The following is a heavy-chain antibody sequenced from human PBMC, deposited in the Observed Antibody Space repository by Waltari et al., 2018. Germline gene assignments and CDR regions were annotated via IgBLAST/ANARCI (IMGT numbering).Heavy chain of an antibody. V-gene: IGHV4-34*01. Sequence: QVQLQQWGAGLLKPSETLSLTCAVYGGSFIGYSWRWIRQPPGQGLEWIGEINHSGSTNYNPSLKSRVTISVDTSKNQFSLKLSSVTAADTAVYYCARGRPVLRFLEWLSYFDYWGQGTLVTVSS. CDR1: GGSFIGYS. J-gene: IGHJ4*02. CDR2: INHSGST. D-gene: IGHD3-3*01. CDR3: ARGRPVLRFLEWLSYFDY.